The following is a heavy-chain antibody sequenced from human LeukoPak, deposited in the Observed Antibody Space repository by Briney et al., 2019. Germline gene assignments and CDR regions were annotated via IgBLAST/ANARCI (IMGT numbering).Heavy chain of an antibody. CDR3: ARSKGDTAMVYYFDY. J-gene: IGHJ4*02. D-gene: IGHD5-18*01. CDR1: GYTFTSYG. Sequence: ASVKVSCKASGYTFTSYGISWVRQAPGQGLEWMGWINPNSGGTNYAQKFQGWVTMTRDTSISTAYMELSRLRSDDTAVYYCARSKGDTAMVYYFDYWGQGTLVTVSS. V-gene: IGHV1-2*04. CDR2: INPNSGGT.